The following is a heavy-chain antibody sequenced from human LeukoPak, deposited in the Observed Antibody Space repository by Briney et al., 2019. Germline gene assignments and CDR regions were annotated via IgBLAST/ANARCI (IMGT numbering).Heavy chain of an antibody. CDR2: ISYDGSNK. CDR3: AKEAPKAHYYYYYYMDV. Sequence: GGSLRLSCAASGFTFSNYTMNWVRQAPGKGLEWVAVISYDGSNKYYADSVKGRFTISRDNSKNTLYLQMNSLRAEDTAVYYCAKEAPKAHYYYYYYMDVWGKGTTVTVSS. V-gene: IGHV3-30*18. J-gene: IGHJ6*03. CDR1: GFTFSNYT.